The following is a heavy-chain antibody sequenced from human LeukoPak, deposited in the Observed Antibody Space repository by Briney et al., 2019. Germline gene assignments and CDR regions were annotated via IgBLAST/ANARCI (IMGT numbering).Heavy chain of an antibody. CDR1: GFTFSSYA. CDR3: AKDSNYYYSSGYYY. CDR2: ISGSGGST. J-gene: IGHJ4*02. D-gene: IGHD3-22*01. V-gene: IGHV3-23*01. Sequence: GGSLRLSCAASGFTFSSYAMGWVRQAPGKGLEWVSAISGSGGSTYYADSVKGRFTISRDNSKNTLYLQMNSLRAEDTAVYYCAKDSNYYYSSGYYYWGQGTLVTVSS.